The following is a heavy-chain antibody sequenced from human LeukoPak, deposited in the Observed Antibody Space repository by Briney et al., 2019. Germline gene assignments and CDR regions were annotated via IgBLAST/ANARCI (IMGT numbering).Heavy chain of an antibody. CDR2: IRYDGSNK. V-gene: IGHV3-30*02. CDR1: GFTFSSYG. CDR3: AKDRYGDQNWFDP. Sequence: GGSLRLSCAASGFTFSSYGMHWVRQAPGKGLEWVAFIRYDGSNKYYADSVKGRFTISRDNSKNTLYLQMNSLRAKDTAVYYCAKDRYGDQNWFDPWGQGTLVTVSS. J-gene: IGHJ5*02. D-gene: IGHD4-17*01.